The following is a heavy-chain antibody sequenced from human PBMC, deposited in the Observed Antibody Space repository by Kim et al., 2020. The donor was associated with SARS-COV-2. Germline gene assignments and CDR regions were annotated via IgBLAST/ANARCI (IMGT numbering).Heavy chain of an antibody. CDR2: ISVSGGST. Sequence: GGSLRLSCAASGFTFSSSAMSWVRQAPGKGLEWVSGISVSGGSTYYADFVQGRFTISRDNSKNTLWLQMNSLRAEDTAIYYCAKDPRYNYGHGDWGQGTLVTVSS. CDR1: GFTFSSSA. V-gene: IGHV3-23*01. CDR3: AKDPRYNYGHGD. D-gene: IGHD1-1*01. J-gene: IGHJ4*02.